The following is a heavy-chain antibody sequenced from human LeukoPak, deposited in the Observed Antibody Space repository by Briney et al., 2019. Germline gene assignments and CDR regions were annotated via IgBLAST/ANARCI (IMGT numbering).Heavy chain of an antibody. CDR1: GFMFTGYW. Sequence: GGSLRLSCEASGFMFTGYWMSWVRQAPGKGLEWVASVSVEGIGRYFPGSAEGRFTISRDNSKSMVYLQMNNVRGEDTAVYYCATVTKVDFDYWGQGTLVTVSS. CDR3: ATVTKVDFDY. J-gene: IGHJ4*02. CDR2: VSVEGIGR. V-gene: IGHV3-30-3*01. D-gene: IGHD4-11*01.